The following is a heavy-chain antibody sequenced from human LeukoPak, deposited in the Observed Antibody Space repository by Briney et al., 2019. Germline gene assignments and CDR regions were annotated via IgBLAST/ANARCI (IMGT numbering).Heavy chain of an antibody. CDR1: GYTFTSYD. Sequence: GASLKVSCKASGYTFTSYDINWVRQATGQGGEWMGWISAYYGNTNYAQKLQGRVTMTTDPCTSTAYMELRSLRSDDTAVYYCARDSFISGMVGANYYYMDVWGKGTTVTVSS. V-gene: IGHV1-18*01. J-gene: IGHJ6*03. CDR3: ARDSFISGMVGANYYYMDV. CDR2: ISAYYGNT. D-gene: IGHD1-26*01.